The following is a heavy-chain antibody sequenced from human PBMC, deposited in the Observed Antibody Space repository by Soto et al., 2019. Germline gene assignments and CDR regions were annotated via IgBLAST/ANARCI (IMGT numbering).Heavy chain of an antibody. J-gene: IGHJ3*02. Sequence: SQTLSLTCAISGDSVSSNSAAWNWIRQSPSRGLEWLGRTYYRSKWYNDYAVSVKSRITINPDTSKNQFSLQLNSVTPEDTAVYYCAREEGYCSGGSCSIAFDIWGQGTMVTVS. CDR1: GDSVSSNSAA. D-gene: IGHD2-15*01. CDR2: TYYRSKWYN. V-gene: IGHV6-1*01. CDR3: AREEGYCSGGSCSIAFDI.